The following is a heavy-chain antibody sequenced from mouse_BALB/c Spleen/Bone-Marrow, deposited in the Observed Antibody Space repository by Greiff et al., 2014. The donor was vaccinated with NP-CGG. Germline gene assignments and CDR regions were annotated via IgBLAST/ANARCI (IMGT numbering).Heavy chain of an antibody. CDR3: TRHGGYYPYYYAIDY. CDR2: ISHGGGTT. D-gene: IGHD2-3*01. J-gene: IGHJ4*01. V-gene: IGHV5-12-1*01. Sequence: SLKLSCAASGFAFSSYDMSWVRQTPEQRLAWVAYISHGGGTTYYSDSVKGRFTISRDNAKNSLYLQMSSLKSEDTAIYYCTRHGGYYPYYYAIDYWGQGISVTVSS. CDR1: GFAFSSYD.